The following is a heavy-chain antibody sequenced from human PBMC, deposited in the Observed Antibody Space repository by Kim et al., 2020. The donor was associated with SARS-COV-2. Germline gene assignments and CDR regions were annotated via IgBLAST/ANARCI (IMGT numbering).Heavy chain of an antibody. CDR1: GFTFSNYA. D-gene: IGHD2-2*01. V-gene: IGHV3-23*01. CDR2: VSGISGRGGST. Sequence: GGSLRLSCAASGFTFSNYAMSWVRHAPGKGLEWISGVSGISGRGGSTYYADYVKGRFTISRDNSKNTVYLQMNSLRVEDTAVYYCVKLDAWSTSPNYFHYWGQGTLVTVSS. CDR3: VKLDAWSTSPNYFHY. J-gene: IGHJ4*02.